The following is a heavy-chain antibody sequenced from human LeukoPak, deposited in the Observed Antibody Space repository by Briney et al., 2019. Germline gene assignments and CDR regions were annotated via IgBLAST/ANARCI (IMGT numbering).Heavy chain of an antibody. Sequence: ASVKVSCKASGYTFTNYFMHWVRQAPGLGLEWMGVINPSGGSTTYAQTFQGRVTMTSDTSTSTLYMELSGLRFDDTAVYYCAREGRGDSGGFYKGYWGQGTLVTVSS. CDR3: AREGRGDSGGFYKGY. CDR1: GYTFTNYF. V-gene: IGHV1-46*01. CDR2: INPSGGST. D-gene: IGHD3-22*01. J-gene: IGHJ4*02.